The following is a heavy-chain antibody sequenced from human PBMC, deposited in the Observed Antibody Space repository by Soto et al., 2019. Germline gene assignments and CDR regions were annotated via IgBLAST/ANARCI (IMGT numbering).Heavy chain of an antibody. CDR2: ISGSGDNT. D-gene: IGHD3-3*02. J-gene: IGHJ6*04. CDR1: GFTFTSYA. CDR3: AKVPILGVVSRSYGMDV. V-gene: IGHV3-23*01. Sequence: EVQLLESGGGLVQPGGSLRLSCAASGFTFTSYAMNWFRQAPGKGLAWVSAISGSGDNTYYADSVKGRFAISRDNSKNTLYPQMNSLRAEDTAVYYCAKVPILGVVSRSYGMDVWGKGNTVTVSS.